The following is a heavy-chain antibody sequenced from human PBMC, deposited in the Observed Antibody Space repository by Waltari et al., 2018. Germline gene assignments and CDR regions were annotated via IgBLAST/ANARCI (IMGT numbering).Heavy chain of an antibody. CDR3: ARDSGDYSWSY. V-gene: IGHV1-18*01. CDR2: ISAYTGNK. Sequence: QVHLVQSGAELRKPGASVKVSCMPSGYTFSTYAISWVRQAPGQGLEWLGWISAYTGNKNYAQKVQERIMLTTDTSTSTAYLELGSLTSDDTAVYYCARDSGDYSWSYWGQGTLVTVSS. J-gene: IGHJ4*02. D-gene: IGHD4-4*01. CDR1: GYTFSTYA.